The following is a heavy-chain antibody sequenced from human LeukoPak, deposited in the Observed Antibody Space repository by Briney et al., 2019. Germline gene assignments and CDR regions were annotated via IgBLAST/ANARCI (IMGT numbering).Heavy chain of an antibody. J-gene: IGHJ6*04. CDR3: ARLRMTASGGPNRMDV. CDR1: GGSITTNSYF. CDR2: ISYSGGT. Sequence: KPSETLSLTCIVSGGSITTNSYFWGWLRQPPGKGLEWIASISYSGGTHYNPSLKSRVTLSVDTSKNQFSLKVSSVTAADTAIYYCARLRMTASGGPNRMDVWGEGATVTVSS. V-gene: IGHV4-39*01. D-gene: IGHD3-16*01.